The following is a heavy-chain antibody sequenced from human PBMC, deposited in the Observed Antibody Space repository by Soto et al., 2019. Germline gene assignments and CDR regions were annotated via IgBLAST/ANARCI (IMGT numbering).Heavy chain of an antibody. CDR3: AKDLTWNQADY. J-gene: IGHJ4*02. V-gene: IGHV3-74*01. CDR1: GFIFSNYW. Sequence: GGSLRLSCEASGFIFSNYWMHWVRQTPGTGLVWVSRISNDGSITNYADSVKGRFTIFRDNAKNTLYLQMNSLRAEDTAVYYCAKDLTWNQADYWGQGALVTVSS. CDR2: ISNDGSIT. D-gene: IGHD1-1*01.